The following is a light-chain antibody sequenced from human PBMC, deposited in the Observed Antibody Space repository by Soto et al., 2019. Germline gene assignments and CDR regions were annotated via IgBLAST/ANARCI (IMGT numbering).Light chain of an antibody. CDR1: QRINSY. Sequence: DIQMTQSPSSLSASGGDRVTISCRPSQRINSYLNCYQQKQGEATTRLIYGASSLQSGVPSRFSGSGSGTDFTLTISSVRPGDFATSYCQQSYSTLRFGQGTKVDI. CDR3: QQSYSTLR. V-gene: IGKV1-39*01. J-gene: IGKJ1*01. CDR2: GAS.